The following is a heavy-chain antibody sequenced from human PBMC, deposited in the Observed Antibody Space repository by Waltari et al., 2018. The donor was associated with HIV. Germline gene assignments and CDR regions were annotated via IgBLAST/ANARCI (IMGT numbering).Heavy chain of an antibody. J-gene: IGHJ6*01. D-gene: IGHD3-16*02. CDR1: DFRFRDYG. V-gene: IGHV3-30*18. Sequence: QIQLMQFGGGVVQPGRFMRVSCVASDFRFRDYGIPWVRQAPGKGLEWVAFTSYDGKFNDYVESVKGRFTISRDDSRLTVFLDMTSVTPDDTAIYYCAKDRWHDFWAGRYTGGSGMDVWGQGTTVTVSS. CDR3: AKDRWHDFWAGRYTGGSGMDV. CDR2: TSYDGKFN.